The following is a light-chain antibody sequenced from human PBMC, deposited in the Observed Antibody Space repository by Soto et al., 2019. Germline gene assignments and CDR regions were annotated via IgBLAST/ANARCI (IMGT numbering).Light chain of an antibody. J-gene: IGKJ3*01. V-gene: IGKV3-20*01. Sequence: EIVLTQSPDTLSLSPGERATLSCRASQSVSSDYVVWYQQKPGQAPRLLIYAASRRATGIPDRFSGSGSGTDFILTISRLEPEDFAVYYCQHYDNSPPSVTFGPGTKVDIK. CDR3: QHYDNSPPSVT. CDR1: QSVSSDY. CDR2: AAS.